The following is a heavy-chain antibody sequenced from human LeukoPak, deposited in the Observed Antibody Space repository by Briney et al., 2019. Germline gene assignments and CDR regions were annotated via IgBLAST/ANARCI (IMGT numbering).Heavy chain of an antibody. D-gene: IGHD1-1*01. CDR1: GESFSDYY. CDR2: INHSGST. V-gene: IGHV4-34*01. CDR3: ARGRLNGKFDY. Sequence: SETLSLTCAVYGESFSDYYWTWIRQPPGKGLEWIGEINHSGSTKYSPSLKSRVTVSVDTSKNQFSLNLNSVTAADTAVYYCARGRLNGKFDYWGQGTLVTASS. J-gene: IGHJ4*02.